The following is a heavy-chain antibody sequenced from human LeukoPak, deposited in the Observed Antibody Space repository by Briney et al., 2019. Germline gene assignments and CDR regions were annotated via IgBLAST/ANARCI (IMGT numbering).Heavy chain of an antibody. CDR3: AKDRAPGYSYAGTFDY. D-gene: IGHD5-18*01. V-gene: IGHV3-21*04. CDR2: ISSSSSYI. J-gene: IGHJ4*02. CDR1: GFTFSSYS. Sequence: PGGSLRLSCAASGFTFSSYSMNWVRQAPGKGLEWVSSISSSSSYIYYADSVKGRFTISRDNSKNSLYLQMNSLRTEDTALYYCAKDRAPGYSYAGTFDYWGQGTLVTVSS.